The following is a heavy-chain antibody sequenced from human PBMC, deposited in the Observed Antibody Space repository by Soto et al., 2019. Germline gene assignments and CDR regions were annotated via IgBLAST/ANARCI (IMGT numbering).Heavy chain of an antibody. CDR3: ARAPAPRYCSSTSCYWGAVDY. CDR1: GYTFTSYA. D-gene: IGHD2-2*01. V-gene: IGHV1-3*01. CDR2: INAGNGNT. J-gene: IGHJ4*02. Sequence: ASVKVSCKASGYTFTSYAMHWVRQAPGQRLEWMGWINAGNGNTKYSQKFQGRVTITRDTSASTAYMELSSLRPEDTAVYYCARAPAPRYCSSTSCYWGAVDYWGQGTLVTVSS.